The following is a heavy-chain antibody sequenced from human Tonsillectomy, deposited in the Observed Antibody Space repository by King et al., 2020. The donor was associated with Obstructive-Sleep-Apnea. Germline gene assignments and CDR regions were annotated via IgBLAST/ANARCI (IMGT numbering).Heavy chain of an antibody. Sequence: VQLVESGAEVKKSGESLRISCKGSGYDFTRYWIAWVRQMPGKGLEWVGIVFPEDSDATYNPSFQGHVTFSADRSIKTVYLRWSSLKASDTAIYYCVRYDDAGYLDDWGQGTLVTVSA. CDR1: GYDFTRYW. D-gene: IGHD3-22*01. CDR3: VRYDDAGYLDD. CDR2: VFPEDSDA. V-gene: IGHV5-51*01. J-gene: IGHJ4*02.